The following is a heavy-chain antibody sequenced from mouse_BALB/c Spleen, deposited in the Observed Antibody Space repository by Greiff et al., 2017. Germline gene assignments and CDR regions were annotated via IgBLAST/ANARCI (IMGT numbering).Heavy chain of an antibody. CDR3: AREGGNYDFFDY. CDR1: GFTFSSYG. J-gene: IGHJ2*01. D-gene: IGHD2-1*01. Sequence: EVKLVESGGGLVQPGGSLKLSCAASGFTFSSYGMSWVRQTPDKRLELVATINSNGGSTYYPDSVKGRFTISRDNAKNTLYLQMSSLKSEDTAMYYCAREGGNYDFFDYWGQGTTLTVSS. CDR2: INSNGGST. V-gene: IGHV5-6-3*01.